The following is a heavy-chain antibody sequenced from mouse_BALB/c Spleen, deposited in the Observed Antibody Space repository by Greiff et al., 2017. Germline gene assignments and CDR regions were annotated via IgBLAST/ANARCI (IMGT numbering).Heavy chain of an antibody. D-gene: IGHD1-1*01. Sequence: VQLQQSGAELVRPGSSVKISCKASGYAFSSYWMNWVKQRPGQGLEWIGQIYPGDGDTNYNGKFKGKATLTADKSSSTAYMQLSSLTSEDSAVYFCARYYGSSYSFDYWGQGTTLTVSS. CDR2: IYPGDGDT. CDR3: ARYYGSSYSFDY. CDR1: GYAFSSYW. J-gene: IGHJ2*01. V-gene: IGHV1-80*01.